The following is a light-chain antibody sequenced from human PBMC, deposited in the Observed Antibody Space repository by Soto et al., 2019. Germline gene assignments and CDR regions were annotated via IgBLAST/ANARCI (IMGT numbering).Light chain of an antibody. V-gene: IGKV1-5*01. Sequence: DIQMTQSPSTLSASVGDRVTITCRASQSISAWLAWYQQKAGKAPKLLIYDASRLESGVPSRFSGSGSGTEFTLTISSLEPDDFATYYCQQYNSYSWTFGQGTKVEIK. J-gene: IGKJ1*01. CDR3: QQYNSYSWT. CDR2: DAS. CDR1: QSISAW.